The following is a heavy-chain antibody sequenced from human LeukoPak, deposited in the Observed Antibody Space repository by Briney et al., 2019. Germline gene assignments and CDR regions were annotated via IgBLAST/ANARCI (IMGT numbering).Heavy chain of an antibody. CDR3: ARATAMVTFLLDP. Sequence: SVKVSCTASGGTFSSYAISWVRQAPGQGLEWMGGIIPIFGTANYEQKFQGGVTITTDESTSTAYMELSSLRSEDTAVYYCARATAMVTFLLDPWGQGTLVTVSS. CDR1: GGTFSSYA. CDR2: IIPIFGTA. J-gene: IGHJ5*02. V-gene: IGHV1-69*05. D-gene: IGHD5-18*01.